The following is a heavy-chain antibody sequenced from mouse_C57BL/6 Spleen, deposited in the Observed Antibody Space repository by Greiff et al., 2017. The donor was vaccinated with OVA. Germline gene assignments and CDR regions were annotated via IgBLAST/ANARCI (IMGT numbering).Heavy chain of an antibody. CDR3: TRHDYEFAY. Sequence: EVKLVESGAGLVKPGGSLKLSCAASGFTFSSYAMSWVRQTPEQRLEWVAYISSGGDYIYYADTVKGRFTISRDNARNTLYLQMSSLKSEDTAMYYCTRHDYEFAYWGQGTLVTVSA. D-gene: IGHD2-4*01. V-gene: IGHV5S21*01. CDR2: ISSGGDYI. CDR1: GFTFSSYA. J-gene: IGHJ3*01.